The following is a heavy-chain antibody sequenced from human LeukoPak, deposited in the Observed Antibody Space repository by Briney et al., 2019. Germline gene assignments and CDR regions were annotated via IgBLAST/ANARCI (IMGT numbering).Heavy chain of an antibody. J-gene: IGHJ4*02. V-gene: IGHV3-23*01. Sequence: PGGSLRLSCTASGFTFGDYAMSWVRQAPGKGLEWVSVISGSGDGPYFADSVKGRFTISRDTSKNTLYLQMNSLRVEDTAIYYCTKSEDGWYSHWGQGALVTVSS. CDR3: TKSEDGWYSH. D-gene: IGHD2-15*01. CDR1: GFTFGDYA. CDR2: ISGSGDGP.